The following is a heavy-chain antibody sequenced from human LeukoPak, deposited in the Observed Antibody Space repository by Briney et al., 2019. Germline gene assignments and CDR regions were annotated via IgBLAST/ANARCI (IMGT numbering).Heavy chain of an antibody. Sequence: GGSLRLSCAASGFTFSSYGMHWVRQAPGRGLEWVAFIRYDGSNKYYADSVKGRFTISRDNSKNTLYLQMNSLRAEDTAVYYCAKDRGSNSCLNYWGQGTRVTVSS. CDR3: AKDRGSNSCLNY. CDR1: GFTFSSYG. J-gene: IGHJ4*02. V-gene: IGHV3-30*02. CDR2: IRYDGSNK. D-gene: IGHD2-2*01.